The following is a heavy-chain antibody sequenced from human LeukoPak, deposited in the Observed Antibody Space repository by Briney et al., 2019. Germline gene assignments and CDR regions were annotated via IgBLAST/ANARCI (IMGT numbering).Heavy chain of an antibody. Sequence: SETLSLTCTDVGGSFSGYYWSWIRQSTGKGLEWIGEINHSDDTSYNPSLKSRVFLSVDKSKKQFSLRVNSVTAADTGIYYCARVVPVPIPIRKFYYYYYMDVWGKGTTATVSS. J-gene: IGHJ6*03. CDR2: INHSDDT. CDR3: ARVVPVPIPIRKFYYYYYMDV. CDR1: GGSFSGYY. D-gene: IGHD2-2*01. V-gene: IGHV4-34*01.